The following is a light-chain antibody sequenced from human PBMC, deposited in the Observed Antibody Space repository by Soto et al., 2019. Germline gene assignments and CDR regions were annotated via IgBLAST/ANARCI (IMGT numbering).Light chain of an antibody. CDR1: KSLVHSDGNTY. CDR2: KVS. Sequence: DTVITKTPISSPVTLGQAASISCSFSKSLVHSDGNTYLSWYQQRPGQPPRLLIYKVSDRFSGVPDRFSGSGAGTDFTLTISRVEDEDVGVYYCMQGTQSHWTFGQGTKEYIK. V-gene: IGKV2-24*01. CDR3: MQGTQSHWT. J-gene: IGKJ1*01.